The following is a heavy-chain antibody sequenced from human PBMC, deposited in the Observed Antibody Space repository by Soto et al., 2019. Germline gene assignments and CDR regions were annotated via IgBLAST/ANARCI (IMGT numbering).Heavy chain of an antibody. J-gene: IGHJ3*02. CDR2: VYYSGST. V-gene: IGHV4-31*02. CDR1: GASINTGGYY. CDR3: AREPGYGLGARDI. D-gene: IGHD5-12*01. Sequence: PSETLSLTCNVSGASINTGGYYWSWIRQHPGKGLEWIGFVYYSGSTSYSPSLESRVSISVDPSKRQFYLELASGTAADSAVSYCAREPGYGLGARDIWGQGTTVTVS.